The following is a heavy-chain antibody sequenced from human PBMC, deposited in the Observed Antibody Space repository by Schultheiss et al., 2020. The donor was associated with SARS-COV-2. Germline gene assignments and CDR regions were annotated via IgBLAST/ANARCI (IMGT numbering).Heavy chain of an antibody. CDR1: GGSISSYY. V-gene: IGHV4-59*01. D-gene: IGHD3-3*01. CDR2: IYYSGST. CDR3: ARGGGDFWSGPEYYFDY. J-gene: IGHJ4*02. Sequence: SETLSLTCTVSGGSISSYYWSWIRQPPGKGLEWIGYIYYSGSTNYNPSLKSRVTISVDTSKNQFSLKLSSVTAADTAVYYCARGGGDFWSGPEYYFDYWGQGTLVTVSS.